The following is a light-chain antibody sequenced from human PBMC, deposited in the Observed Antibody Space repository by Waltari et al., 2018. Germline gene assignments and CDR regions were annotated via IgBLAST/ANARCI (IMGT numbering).Light chain of an antibody. V-gene: IGKV3-11*01. Sequence: EIVLTQSPATLSLSPGEIATLSCRASQSVSRFLAWYQQKPGQSPRLIIYDTPNRATGIPARFSGSGSGTDFTLTISSLAPEDFAVYYCQRRGHWPPDATFGPGTRVDIK. CDR3: QRRGHWPPDAT. J-gene: IGKJ3*01. CDR2: DTP. CDR1: QSVSRF.